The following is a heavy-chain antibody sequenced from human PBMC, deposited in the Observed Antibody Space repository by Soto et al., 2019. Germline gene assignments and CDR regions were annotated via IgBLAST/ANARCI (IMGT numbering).Heavy chain of an antibody. CDR3: ARVWLWTLYSSSHNWFDP. D-gene: IGHD6-13*01. CDR1: GYTFTSYG. Sequence: QVPLVQSGAEVKKPGASVKVSCKASGYTFTSYGISWVRQAPGQGLEWMGWISAYNGNTNYAQKLQGRVTMTTDTSTSTAYMELRSLRSDDTAVYYCARVWLWTLYSSSHNWFDPWGQGTLVTVSS. J-gene: IGHJ5*02. CDR2: ISAYNGNT. V-gene: IGHV1-18*01.